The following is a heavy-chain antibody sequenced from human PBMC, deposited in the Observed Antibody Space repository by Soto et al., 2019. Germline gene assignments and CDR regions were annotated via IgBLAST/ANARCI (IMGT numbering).Heavy chain of an antibody. D-gene: IGHD2-2*02. CDR3: ARQVPAAIRLGWFDP. Sequence: PSETLSLTCTVSGGSISRSTYYWGWIRQPPGKGLEWIGSIYYSVSTYYRPSLKSRVTISVDTSKNQFSLKSSSVTAADTAVYYCARQVPAAIRLGWFDPWGQGTLVTVSS. J-gene: IGHJ5*02. V-gene: IGHV4-39*01. CDR2: IYYSVST. CDR1: GGSISRSTYY.